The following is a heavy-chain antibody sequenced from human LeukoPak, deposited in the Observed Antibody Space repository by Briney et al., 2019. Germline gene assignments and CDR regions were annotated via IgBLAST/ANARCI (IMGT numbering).Heavy chain of an antibody. CDR1: GFTFSSYS. Sequence: SGGSLRLSCAASGFTFSSYSMNWVRQAPGKGLEWVSSISSSSSYIYYADSVKSRFTISRDNAKNSLYLQMNSLRAEDTAVYYCARATYCSGGSCYDYWGQGTLVTVSS. CDR2: ISSSSSYI. J-gene: IGHJ4*02. D-gene: IGHD2-15*01. V-gene: IGHV3-21*01. CDR3: ARATYCSGGSCYDY.